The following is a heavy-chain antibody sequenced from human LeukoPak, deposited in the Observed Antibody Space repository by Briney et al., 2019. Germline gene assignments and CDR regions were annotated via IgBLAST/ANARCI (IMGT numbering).Heavy chain of an antibody. D-gene: IGHD3-9*01. V-gene: IGHV4-59*01. Sequence: SETLSLTCTVSGGSISSYYWSWIRQPPGKGLEWIGYIYYSGSTNYNPSLKSRVTISVDTSKNQFSLKLSSVTAADTAVYYCARDQAYYDILADYYYYYMDVWGKGTTVTVSS. CDR2: IYYSGST. CDR1: GGSISSYY. CDR3: ARDQAYYDILADYYYYYMDV. J-gene: IGHJ6*03.